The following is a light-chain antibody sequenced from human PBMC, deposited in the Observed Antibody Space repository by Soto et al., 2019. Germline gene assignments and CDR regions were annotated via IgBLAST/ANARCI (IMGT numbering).Light chain of an antibody. CDR1: QRVSSN. CDR3: QKYNNWPKYT. J-gene: IGKJ2*01. CDR2: GAS. Sequence: EIVMTQSPATLSVSPGERATLSCRASQRVSSNLAWYQQKPGQALKLLIYGASTRATGIPARFSGSGSGAEFNLTISSLQSAVFAGYYCQKYNNWPKYTFGRGTNLEIK. V-gene: IGKV3-15*01.